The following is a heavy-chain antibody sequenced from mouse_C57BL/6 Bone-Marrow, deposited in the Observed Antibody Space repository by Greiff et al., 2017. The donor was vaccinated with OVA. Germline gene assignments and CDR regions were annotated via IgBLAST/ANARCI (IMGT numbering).Heavy chain of an antibody. Sequence: QVQLQQPGAELVKPGASVKMSCKASGYTFTSYWITWVKQRPGQGLGWIGDIYPGSGSTNYNEKFKSKATLTVDTSSSTAYMQLSSLTSEDSAVYYCARSSDYYGNYDYWGQGTTLTVSS. CDR2: IYPGSGST. J-gene: IGHJ2*01. CDR3: ARSSDYYGNYDY. D-gene: IGHD2-1*01. CDR1: GYTFTSYW. V-gene: IGHV1-55*01.